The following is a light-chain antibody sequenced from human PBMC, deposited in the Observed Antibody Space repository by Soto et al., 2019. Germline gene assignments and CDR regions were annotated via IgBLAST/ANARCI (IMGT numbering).Light chain of an antibody. CDR3: QQDNNWPPIT. CDR2: GAS. Sequence: EIVMTQSPATLSVSPGERATLSCRASQSVSSNLAWYQQKPGQAPRLLIYGASTRATGIPARFSGSGSGTEFTLTISSLQSEDFVVYYCQQDNNWPPITFGQGTRLEIK. CDR1: QSVSSN. V-gene: IGKV3-15*01. J-gene: IGKJ5*01.